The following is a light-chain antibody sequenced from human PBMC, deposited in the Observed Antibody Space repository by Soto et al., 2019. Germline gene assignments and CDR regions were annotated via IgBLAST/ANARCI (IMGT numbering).Light chain of an antibody. J-gene: IGKJ1*01. CDR2: AAS. CDR3: QDYGTSWT. Sequence: EIVLTQSPGTLSLSPGERATLSCRASQSVSSSYLVWHQQKPGQAPRLLIYAASRRATGIPDRFSGSGSGTDFTLTINRLEPEDFAVYYCQDYGTSWTFGQGTKVDIK. CDR1: QSVSSSY. V-gene: IGKV3-20*01.